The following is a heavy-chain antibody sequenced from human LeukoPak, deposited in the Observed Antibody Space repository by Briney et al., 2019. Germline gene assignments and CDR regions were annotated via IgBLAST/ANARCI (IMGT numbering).Heavy chain of an antibody. V-gene: IGHV3-30-3*01. CDR2: ISYDGSNK. CDR3: ARDEAYDFWSGWDV. CDR1: GFTFSNYA. Sequence: PGGSLRLSCAASGFTFSNYAMHWARQAPGKGLEWVAVISYDGSNKYYADSVKGRFTISRDNSKNTLYLQMNSLRAEATAVYYCARDEAYDFWSGWDVWGKGTTVTVSS. J-gene: IGHJ6*04. D-gene: IGHD3-3*01.